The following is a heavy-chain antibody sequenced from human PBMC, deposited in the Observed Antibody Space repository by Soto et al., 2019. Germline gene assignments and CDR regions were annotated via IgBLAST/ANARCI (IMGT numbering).Heavy chain of an antibody. V-gene: IGHV4-4*02. D-gene: IGHD5-18*01. CDR2: MYHSGTT. J-gene: IGHJ4*02. Sequence: QVQLQESGPGLVKPSGTLSLTCAVSGGSISSSNWWSWVRQPPGKGLEWIGEMYHSGTTNYNPSLKSRVTISVYKSKNQFSLNLTSVTAADTAVYYCASLQLWRAERGDYWGQGTLVTVSS. CDR3: ASLQLWRAERGDY. CDR1: GGSISSSNW.